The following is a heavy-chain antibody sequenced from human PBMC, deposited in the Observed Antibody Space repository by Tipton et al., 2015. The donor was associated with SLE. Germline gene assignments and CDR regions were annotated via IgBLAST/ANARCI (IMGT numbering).Heavy chain of an antibody. CDR1: GGSFSGYC. J-gene: IGHJ4*02. CDR3: ARGRGSSSSGHY. Sequence: TLSLTCAVYGGSFSGYCWSWIRQPPGKGLEWIGEINHSGSTNYNPSLKSRVTISVDTSKNQFSLKLSSVTAADTAVYYCARGRGSSSSGHYWGQGTLVTVSS. CDR2: INHSGST. D-gene: IGHD6-6*01. V-gene: IGHV4-34*01.